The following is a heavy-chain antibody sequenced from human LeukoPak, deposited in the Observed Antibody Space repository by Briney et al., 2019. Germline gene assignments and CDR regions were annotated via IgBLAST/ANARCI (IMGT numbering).Heavy chain of an antibody. CDR1: GFTFSSYE. J-gene: IGHJ3*02. Sequence: GGSLRLSCAASGFTFSSYEMNWVRQAPGKGLEWVSYISSSGSTIYYADSVKGRFTISRDNAKNSLYLQMNSLRAEDTAVYYCARVGDYDFWSGYFAAFDIWGQGTMVTVSS. D-gene: IGHD3-3*01. CDR3: ARVGDYDFWSGYFAAFDI. CDR2: ISSSGSTI. V-gene: IGHV3-48*03.